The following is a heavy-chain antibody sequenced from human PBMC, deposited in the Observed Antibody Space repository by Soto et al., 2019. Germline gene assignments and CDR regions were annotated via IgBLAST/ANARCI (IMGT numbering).Heavy chain of an antibody. V-gene: IGHV3-30*18. J-gene: IGHJ4*02. Sequence: QVQLVESGGGVVQPGRSLRLSCAASGFTFSSYGMHWVRQAPGKGLEWLAVISYDGSNKYYADSVKGRFTISRDNSKNTLYLQMNSLRAEDTAVYYCAKVTGDDYFDYWGQGTLVTVSS. D-gene: IGHD2-21*01. CDR2: ISYDGSNK. CDR1: GFTFSSYG. CDR3: AKVTGDDYFDY.